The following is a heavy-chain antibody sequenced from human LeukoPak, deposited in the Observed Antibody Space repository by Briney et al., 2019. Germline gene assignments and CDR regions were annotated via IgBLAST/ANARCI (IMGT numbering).Heavy chain of an antibody. Sequence: KTSETPSLTCTVSGGSISISSYYSGWIRQPPGKGLEWTGSTYHSGSTYYNPSLKCRVTISIDTSKNQFSLKRRSVTAADTAVYYCARHLPGYSNTWPGPWGQGTLVTVSS. D-gene: IGHD2-2*01. CDR1: GGSISISSYY. J-gene: IGHJ5*02. CDR2: TYHSGST. V-gene: IGHV4-39*01. CDR3: ARHLPGYSNTWPGP.